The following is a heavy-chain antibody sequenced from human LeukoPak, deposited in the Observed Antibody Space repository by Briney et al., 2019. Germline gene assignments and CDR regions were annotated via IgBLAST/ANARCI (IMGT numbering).Heavy chain of an antibody. CDR2: IIPILGLP. V-gene: IGHV1-69*04. CDR1: GGTFSNYA. Sequence: ASVKVSCKPSGGTFSNYAISWVRQAPGQGLEWMGRIIPILGLPSYAQKFQGRVTITADKSTSTAYMELSSLRSEDTAVYYCANTLYGSGSYSAFDIWGQGTMVTVSS. D-gene: IGHD3-10*01. CDR3: ANTLYGSGSYSAFDI. J-gene: IGHJ3*02.